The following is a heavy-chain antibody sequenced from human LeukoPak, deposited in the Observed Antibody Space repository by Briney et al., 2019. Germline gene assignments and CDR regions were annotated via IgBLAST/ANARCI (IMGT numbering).Heavy chain of an antibody. D-gene: IGHD5-24*01. CDR2: IWYDGSNK. V-gene: IGHV3-33*01. Sequence: GGSLRLSCAASGFTFSSYGMHWVRQAPGKGLEWVAVIWYDGSNKYYADSVKGRFTISRDNSKNTLHLQMNSLRAEDTAVYYCARWLQLTNYFDYWGQGTLVTVSS. J-gene: IGHJ4*02. CDR1: GFTFSSYG. CDR3: ARWLQLTNYFDY.